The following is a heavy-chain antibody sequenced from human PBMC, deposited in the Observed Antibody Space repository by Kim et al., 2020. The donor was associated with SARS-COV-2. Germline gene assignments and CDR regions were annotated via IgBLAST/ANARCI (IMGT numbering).Heavy chain of an antibody. Sequence: SETLSLTCAVSGGSISSSNWWSWVRQPPGKGLEWIGEIYHSGCTNYNPSLKSRDTISVDMSKNQFSLKLSSVTAAVTAVYHCARSTVVVPAAIGYCGQGT. CDR1: GGSISSSNW. CDR3: ARSTVVVPAAIGY. J-gene: IGHJ4*02. V-gene: IGHV4-4*02. D-gene: IGHD2-2*01. CDR2: IYHSGCT.